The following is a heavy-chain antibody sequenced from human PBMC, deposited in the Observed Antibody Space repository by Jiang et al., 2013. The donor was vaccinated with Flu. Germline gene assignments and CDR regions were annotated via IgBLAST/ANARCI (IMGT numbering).Heavy chain of an antibody. D-gene: IGHD3-22*01. Sequence: GAEVKKPGASVKVSCKASGYTFNTYDISWVRQAPGQGLEWMGWISGNNGKTHYAEKLQDRVTMTTDTSTGTAYMELRSLRSDDTAVYYCARDRWAYYDSYGYDSWGQGTLVTVSS. CDR1: GYTFNTYD. V-gene: IGHV1-18*01. CDR2: ISGNNGKT. J-gene: IGHJ4*02. CDR3: ARDRWAYYDSYGYDS.